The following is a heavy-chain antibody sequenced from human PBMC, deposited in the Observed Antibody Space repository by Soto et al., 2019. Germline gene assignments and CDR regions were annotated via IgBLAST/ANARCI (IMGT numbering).Heavy chain of an antibody. V-gene: IGHV4-59*01. CDR1: GGSISSYY. J-gene: IGHJ4*02. CDR2: IYYSGST. D-gene: IGHD3-10*01. Sequence: SETLSLTCTVSGGSISSYYWSWIRQPPGKGLEWIGYIYYSGSTNYNPSLKSRVTISVDTSKNQFSLKLSSVTAADTAVYYCARDSFGELLFDYWGQGTLVTVSS. CDR3: ARDSFGELLFDY.